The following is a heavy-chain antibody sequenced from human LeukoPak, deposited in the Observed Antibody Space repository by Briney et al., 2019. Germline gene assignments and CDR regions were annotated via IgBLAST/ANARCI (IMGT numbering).Heavy chain of an antibody. CDR2: INPSGGST. J-gene: IGHJ4*02. D-gene: IGHD3-16*02. CDR1: GYTFTSYY. V-gene: IGHV1-46*01. CDR3: ARSLRRTFGGVIVDY. Sequence: ASVKVSCKASGYTFTSYYMHWVRQAPGQGLEWMGIINPSGGSTSYEQKLQGRVTMTRDTSTSTVYMELSSLRSEDTAVYYCARSLRRTFGGVIVDYWGQGTLVTVSS.